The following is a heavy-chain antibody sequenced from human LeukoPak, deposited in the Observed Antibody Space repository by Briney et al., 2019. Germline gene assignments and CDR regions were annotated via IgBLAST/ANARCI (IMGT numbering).Heavy chain of an antibody. CDR2: ISDSGGSA. J-gene: IGHJ4*02. V-gene: IGHV3-23*01. CDR1: GFTFSSYA. D-gene: IGHD4-11*01. CDR3: AKDLVLAVTTFDY. Sequence: GGSLRLSCAASGFTFSSYAMTWVRQAPGKGLEWVSAISDSGGSAYYADSVKGRFTISRDNSKNTLYLQMNSLRAEDTAVYYCAKDLVLAVTTFDYWGQGTLVTVSS.